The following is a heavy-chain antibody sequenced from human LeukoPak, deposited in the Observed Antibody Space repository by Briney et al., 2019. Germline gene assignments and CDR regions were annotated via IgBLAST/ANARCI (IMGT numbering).Heavy chain of an antibody. J-gene: IGHJ6*03. Sequence: PGGSLRLSCVASGLTVSSNYMSWVRQAPGKGLEWVSVIYSGGSTYYADSVKGRFTISRDNSKNTLYLQMNSLRAEDTAVYYCASGSGSYRTPYNYMDVWGTGTTVTVSS. D-gene: IGHD3-10*01. CDR2: IYSGGST. CDR1: GLTVSSNY. CDR3: ASGSGSYRTPYNYMDV. V-gene: IGHV3-53*01.